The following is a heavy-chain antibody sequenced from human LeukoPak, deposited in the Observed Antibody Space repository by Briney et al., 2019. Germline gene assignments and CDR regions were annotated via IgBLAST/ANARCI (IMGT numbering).Heavy chain of an antibody. D-gene: IGHD6-19*01. V-gene: IGHV3-74*01. Sequence: GGSLRLSCAASGFTFSSYWMHWVRQVPNQGLMWVSRINSDETISEYVDSVNGRFTISRDNAKNTLYLQMNSLRAEDTAVYYCASPAGVNPILGYTNGWYFRTWGQGTLVTVSS. CDR1: GFTFSSYW. CDR3: ASPAGVNPILGYTNGWYFRT. J-gene: IGHJ5*02. CDR2: INSDETIS.